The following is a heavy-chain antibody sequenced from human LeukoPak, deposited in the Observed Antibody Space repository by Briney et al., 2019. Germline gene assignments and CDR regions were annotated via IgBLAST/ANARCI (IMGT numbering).Heavy chain of an antibody. Sequence: PSETLSLTCTVSGYSISSGYFWGWIRQSPVKGLEWIGSIYPSGSTYYNPSLKSRVTISVDTSKNQFSLKLSSVTAADTAVYYCARGRPGYYDSSGPNWFDPWGQGTLVTVSS. J-gene: IGHJ5*02. D-gene: IGHD3-22*01. CDR2: IYPSGST. CDR1: GYSISSGYF. V-gene: IGHV4-38-2*02. CDR3: ARGRPGYYDSSGPNWFDP.